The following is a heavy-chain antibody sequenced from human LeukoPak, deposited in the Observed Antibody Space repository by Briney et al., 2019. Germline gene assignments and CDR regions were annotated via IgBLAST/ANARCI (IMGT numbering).Heavy chain of an antibody. D-gene: IGHD1-26*01. CDR2: INPSGGST. CDR1: GYTFTSYY. Sequence: GASVKVSCKASGYTFTSYYMHWVRQAPGQGLEWMGIINPSGGSTSYAQKFQGRVTMTRDMSTSTVYMELSSLRSEDTAVYYCARDNSVGGIAWWFDPWGQGTLVTVSS. CDR3: ARDNSVGGIAWWFDP. J-gene: IGHJ5*02. V-gene: IGHV1-46*01.